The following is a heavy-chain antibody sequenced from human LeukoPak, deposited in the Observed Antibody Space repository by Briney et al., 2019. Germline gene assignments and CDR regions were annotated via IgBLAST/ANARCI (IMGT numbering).Heavy chain of an antibody. J-gene: IGHJ4*02. CDR2: TCYRSRWYY. CDR1: GDSVSSNSAA. V-gene: IGHV6-1*01. Sequence: SQTLSLTCAISGDSVSSNSAAWNWIRQSPSRGLEWLGRTCYRSRWYYDYAVSVKSRISLNPDTSKNQFSLHLNSVTPEDTALYFCARDLDGFEYWGQGTMVTVSS. CDR3: ARDLDGFEY.